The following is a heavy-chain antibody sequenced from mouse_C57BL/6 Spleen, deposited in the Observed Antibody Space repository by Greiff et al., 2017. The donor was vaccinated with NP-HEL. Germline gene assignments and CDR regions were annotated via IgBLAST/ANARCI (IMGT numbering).Heavy chain of an antibody. J-gene: IGHJ2*01. D-gene: IGHD1-1*01. CDR2: IYPGDGDT. CDR3: ARWPSYGSSYWGY. V-gene: IGHV1-82*01. CDR1: GYAFSSSW. Sequence: QVQLQQSGPELVKPGASVKISCKASGYAFSSSWMNWVKQRPGKGLEWIGRIYPGDGDTNYNGKFKGKATLTADKSSSTAYMQLSSLTSEDSAVYFCARWPSYGSSYWGYWGKGTTLTVSS.